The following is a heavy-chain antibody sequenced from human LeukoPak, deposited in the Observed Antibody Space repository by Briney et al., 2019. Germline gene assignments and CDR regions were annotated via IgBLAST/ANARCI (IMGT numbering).Heavy chain of an antibody. V-gene: IGHV1-46*01. CDR2: INPSGGST. J-gene: IGHJ4*02. Sequence: ASVKVSCKVSGYTLTSYYMHWVRQAPGQGLEWMGIINPSGGSTSSAQKFQGRVTMTEDTSTDTAYMELSSLRSEDTAVYYCATSKPLYCGGDCRGWWGDSDYWGQGTLVTVSS. CDR1: GYTLTSYY. D-gene: IGHD2-21*02. CDR3: ATSKPLYCGGDCRGWWGDSDY.